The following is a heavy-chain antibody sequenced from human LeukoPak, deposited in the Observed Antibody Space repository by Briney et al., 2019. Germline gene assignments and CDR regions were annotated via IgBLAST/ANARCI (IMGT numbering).Heavy chain of an antibody. V-gene: IGHV3-30*01. J-gene: IGHJ4*02. CDR2: ISYDGSNK. Sequence: GRSLRLSCAASGFTFSSYAMHWVRQAPGKGLEWVAVISYDGSNKYYADSVKGRFTISRDNSKNTLYLQMNSLRAEDTAVYYCARDGYYYDSSSYVYYFDYWGQGTLVTVSS. CDR3: ARDGYYYDSSSYVYYFDY. D-gene: IGHD3-22*01. CDR1: GFTFSSYA.